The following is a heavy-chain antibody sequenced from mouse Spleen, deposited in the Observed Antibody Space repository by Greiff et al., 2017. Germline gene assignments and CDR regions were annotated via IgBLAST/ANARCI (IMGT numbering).Heavy chain of an antibody. J-gene: IGHJ2*01. CDR1: GYTFTSYG. Sequence: QVQLQQSGAELARPGASVKLSCKASGYTFTSYGISWVKQRTGQGLEWIGEIYPRSGNTYYNEKFKGKATLTADKSSSTAYMELRSLTSEDSAVYFCARREASDRYDDGNYFDYWGQGTTLTVSS. CDR3: ARREASDRYDDGNYFDY. D-gene: IGHD2-14*01. CDR2: IYPRSGNT. V-gene: IGHV1-81*01.